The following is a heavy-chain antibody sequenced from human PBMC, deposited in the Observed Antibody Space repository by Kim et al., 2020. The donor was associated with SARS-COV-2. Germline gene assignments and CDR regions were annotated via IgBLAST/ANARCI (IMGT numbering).Heavy chain of an antibody. CDR2: INHSGST. J-gene: IGHJ5*02. D-gene: IGHD3-10*01. V-gene: IGHV4-34*01. Sequence: SETLSLTCAVYCGSFSGYYWSWIRQPPGKGLEWIGEINHSGSTNYNPSLKSRVTISVDTSKNQFSLKLSSVTAADTAVYYCARGAMVRGVIRYNWFDPWGQGTLVTVSS. CDR3: ARGAMVRGVIRYNWFDP. CDR1: CGSFSGYY.